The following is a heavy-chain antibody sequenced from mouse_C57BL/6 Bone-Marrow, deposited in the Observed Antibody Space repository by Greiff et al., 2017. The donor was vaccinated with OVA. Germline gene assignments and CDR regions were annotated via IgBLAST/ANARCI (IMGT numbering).Heavy chain of an antibody. D-gene: IGHD2-3*01. J-gene: IGHJ4*01. CDR3: SKHGIYDGYQRDYAMDY. CDR2: IWGGGST. CDR1: GFSLTSYG. V-gene: IGHV2-9*01. Sequence: VMLVESGPGLVAPSQSLSITCTVSGFSLTSYGVDWVRQPPGKGLEWLGVIWGGGSTNYNSALMSRLSISKDNSKSQVFLKMNSLQTDDTAMYYCSKHGIYDGYQRDYAMDYWGQGTSVTVSS.